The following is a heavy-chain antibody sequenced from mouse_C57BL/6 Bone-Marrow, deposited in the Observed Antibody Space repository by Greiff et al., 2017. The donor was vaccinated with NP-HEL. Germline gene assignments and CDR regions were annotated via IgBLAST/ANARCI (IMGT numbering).Heavy chain of an antibody. V-gene: IGHV1-55*01. Sequence: VQLQQPGAELVKPGASVKMSCKASGYTFTSYWITWVKQRPGQGLEWIGDIYPGSGSTNYNEKFKSKATLTVDTSSSTAYMQLSSLTSEDSAVYYCARGYGNYGWYFDVWGTGTTVTVSS. J-gene: IGHJ1*03. CDR3: ARGYGNYGWYFDV. D-gene: IGHD2-10*02. CDR1: GYTFTSYW. CDR2: IYPGSGST.